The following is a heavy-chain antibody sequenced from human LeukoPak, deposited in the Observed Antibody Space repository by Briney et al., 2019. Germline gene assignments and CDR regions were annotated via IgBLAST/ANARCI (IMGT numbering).Heavy chain of an antibody. CDR2: INPKSGDT. D-gene: IGHD3-9*01. V-gene: IGHV1-2*02. CDR3: TKDQPLGIYDDYYGMDV. J-gene: IGHJ6*02. Sequence: ASVKVSCKTSGYTFTGYYIHWMRQDPGQGLEWMGWINPKSGDTDYAQKFQGRVTMTRDTSINTVYMELRSLRSDDTAVYYCTKDQPLGIYDDYYGMDVWGQGTTVTVSS. CDR1: GYTFTGYY.